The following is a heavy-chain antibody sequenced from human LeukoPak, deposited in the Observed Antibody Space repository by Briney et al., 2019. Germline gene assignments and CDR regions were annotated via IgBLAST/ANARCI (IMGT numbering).Heavy chain of an antibody. Sequence: PGGSLRLSCAASGFTFSNAWMSWVRQAPGKGLEWVGRIKSKTDGGTTDYAAPVKGRFTISRDDSKNTLYLQMNSLKTEDTAVYYCTTPDYDILTGYILDYWGQGTLVTVSS. J-gene: IGHJ4*02. CDR3: TTPDYDILTGYILDY. CDR1: GFTFSNAW. CDR2: IKSKTDGGTT. D-gene: IGHD3-9*01. V-gene: IGHV3-15*01.